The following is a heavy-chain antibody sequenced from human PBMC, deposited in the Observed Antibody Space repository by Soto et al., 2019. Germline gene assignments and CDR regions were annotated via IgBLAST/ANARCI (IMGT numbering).Heavy chain of an antibody. CDR2: IFSNDEK. Sequence: KESGPVLVKPTETLTLTCTVSGFSLSNARMGVSWIRQPPGKALEWLAHIFSNDEKSYSTSLKSRLTISKDTSKSQVVLTMTNMDPADTATYYCARRELGIAAAGFDPWGQGTLVTVSS. CDR1: GFSLSNARMG. CDR3: ARRELGIAAAGFDP. V-gene: IGHV2-26*01. D-gene: IGHD6-13*01. J-gene: IGHJ5*02.